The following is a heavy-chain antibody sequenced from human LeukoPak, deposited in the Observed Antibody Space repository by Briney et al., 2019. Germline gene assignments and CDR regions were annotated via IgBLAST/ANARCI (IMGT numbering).Heavy chain of an antibody. CDR2: IYYSGST. J-gene: IGHJ6*03. V-gene: IGHV4-39*01. Sequence: SETLSLTCTVSGGSISSSSFYWGWIRQPPGKGLEWIGSIYYSGSTYYNPSLKIRVTISVDTSKNQFSLKLSSVNAADTAVYYCASTIMITFGGVIAYYMDVWGKGTTVTVSS. D-gene: IGHD3-16*02. CDR1: GGSISSSSFY. CDR3: ASTIMITFGGVIAYYMDV.